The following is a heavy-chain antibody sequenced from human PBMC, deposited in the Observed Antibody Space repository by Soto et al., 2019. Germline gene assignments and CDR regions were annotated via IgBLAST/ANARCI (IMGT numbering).Heavy chain of an antibody. CDR2: IKGDDSST. Sequence: EVQLVESGGDSVQPGGSLRLSCAASGFTFSTYWMHWVRQAPGEGLVWVSRIKGDDSSTSSADSVKGRFTISRDNAKNTLYLHMNSLRADDTAVYYCARGAFHNYYVDYWGQGTLVTVSS. V-gene: IGHV3-74*01. J-gene: IGHJ4*02. D-gene: IGHD3-3*02. CDR1: GFTFSTYW. CDR3: ARGAFHNYYVDY.